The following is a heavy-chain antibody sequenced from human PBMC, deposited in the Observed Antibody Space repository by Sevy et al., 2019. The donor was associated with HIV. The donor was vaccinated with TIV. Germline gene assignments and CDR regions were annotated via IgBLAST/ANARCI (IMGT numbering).Heavy chain of an antibody. CDR1: GFTFSSYA. D-gene: IGHD3-22*01. Sequence: GGSLRLSCAASGFTFSSYAMHWVRQAPGKGLEWVAVISYDGSNKYYADSVKGRFTISRDNSKNTLYLQMNSLRAEDTAVYYCAGGRQGVTMIVVVITEFDYWGQGTLVTVSS. CDR2: ISYDGSNK. J-gene: IGHJ4*02. CDR3: AGGRQGVTMIVVVITEFDY. V-gene: IGHV3-30-3*01.